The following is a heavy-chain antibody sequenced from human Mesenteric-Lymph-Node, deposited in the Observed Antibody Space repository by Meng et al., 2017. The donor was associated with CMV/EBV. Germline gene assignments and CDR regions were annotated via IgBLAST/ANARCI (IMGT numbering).Heavy chain of an antibody. CDR1: GYTFTGYY. V-gene: IGHV1-2*02. Sequence: ASVKVSCKASGYTFTGYYMHWVRQAPGQGLEWMGWINPNSGSTNYAQKFQGRVTMTRDTSISTAYMELSRLRSDDTAVYYCARDYAGYSSGWPGRDYWGQGTLVTVSS. D-gene: IGHD6-19*01. CDR2: INPNSGST. J-gene: IGHJ4*02. CDR3: ARDYAGYSSGWPGRDY.